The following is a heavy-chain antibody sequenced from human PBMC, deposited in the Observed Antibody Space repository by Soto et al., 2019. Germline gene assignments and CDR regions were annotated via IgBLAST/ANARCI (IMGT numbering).Heavy chain of an antibody. CDR2: IWYDGSNK. D-gene: IGHD3-10*01. CDR3: ATDYGSGGECDGMDV. CDR1: GFTFSSYG. V-gene: IGHV3-33*01. J-gene: IGHJ6*02. Sequence: QVQLVESGGGVVQPGRSLRLSCAASGFTFSSYGMHWVRQAPGKGLEWVAVIWYDGSNKYYADSVKGRFTISRDNSKNTLDLQEMSLRGEDTAVYYCATDYGSGGECDGMDVWGQGTTVTVSS.